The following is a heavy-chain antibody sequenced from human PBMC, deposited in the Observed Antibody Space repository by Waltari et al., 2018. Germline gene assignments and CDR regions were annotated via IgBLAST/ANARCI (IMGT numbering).Heavy chain of an antibody. J-gene: IGHJ6*02. V-gene: IGHV3-9*03. D-gene: IGHD3-16*01. CDR2: ISWNSGSI. CDR1: GFTFDDYA. CDR3: AKARGRTRIRYGMDV. Sequence: EVQLVESGGGLVQPGRSLRLSCAASGFTFDDYAMHWFRQAPGKGLEWVSGISWNSGSIGYADSVKGRFTISRDNAKNSLYLQMNSLRAEDMALYYCAKARGRTRIRYGMDVWGQGTTVTVSS.